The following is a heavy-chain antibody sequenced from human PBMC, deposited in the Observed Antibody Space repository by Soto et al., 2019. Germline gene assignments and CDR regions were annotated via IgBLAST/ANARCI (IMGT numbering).Heavy chain of an antibody. CDR3: ARGLRAMVMGADC. Sequence: QVQLVQSGAEVKKPGSSVKVSCKASGGTFSSYAISWVRQAPGQGLEWMGGIIPIFGTANYAQKFQGRVTFTADESKSAAYMELSSLRAEDTAVYYCARGLRAMVMGADCWGPGTLVTVSS. CDR2: IIPIFGTA. CDR1: GGTFSSYA. J-gene: IGHJ4*02. V-gene: IGHV1-69*12. D-gene: IGHD5-18*01.